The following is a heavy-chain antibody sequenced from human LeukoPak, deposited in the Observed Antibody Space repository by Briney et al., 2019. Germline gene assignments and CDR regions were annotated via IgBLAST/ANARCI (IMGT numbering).Heavy chain of an antibody. D-gene: IGHD3-10*01. CDR1: GDSVSNGNYY. J-gene: IGHJ4*02. CDR2: IYYTGKT. Sequence: SETLSLTCTVSGDSVSNGNYYWSWLRQPPGKALEWIGYIYYTGKTYYNPSLEGRVAILVDTSRNHFSVKLSSVTAADTAVYYCARSQNYYGSGDYWSQGTLVTVSS. CDR3: ARSQNYYGSGDY. V-gene: IGHV4-61*03.